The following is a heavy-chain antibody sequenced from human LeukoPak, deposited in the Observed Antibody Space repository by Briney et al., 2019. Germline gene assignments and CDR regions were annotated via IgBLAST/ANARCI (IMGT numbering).Heavy chain of an antibody. CDR2: IYYSGST. CDR3: ARRYTASPGKRFDY. V-gene: IGHV4-59*08. D-gene: IGHD2-2*02. Sequence: SETLSLTCTVSGGSISNYYWTWIRQPPGKGLEWIGYIYYSGSTNYNPSLSSRVTISLDTSKNQFSLMLRSLTAADTAVYYCARRYTASPGKRFDYWGQGTLVTVSS. J-gene: IGHJ4*02. CDR1: GGSISNYY.